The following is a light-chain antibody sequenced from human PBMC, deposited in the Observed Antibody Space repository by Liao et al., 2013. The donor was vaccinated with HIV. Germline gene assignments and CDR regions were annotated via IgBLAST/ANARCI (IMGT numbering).Light chain of an antibody. CDR1: ALPKQY. CDR2: RDN. CDR3: QAWDSSSAWV. V-gene: IGLV3-25*03. J-gene: IGLJ3*02. Sequence: SYELTQPPSVSVSPGQTARITCSGDALPKQYAYWYQQKPGQAPVLVIYRDNERPSGIPERFSGSSSGTTVTLTISGVQAEDEADYYCQAWDSSSAWVFGGGTKLTVL.